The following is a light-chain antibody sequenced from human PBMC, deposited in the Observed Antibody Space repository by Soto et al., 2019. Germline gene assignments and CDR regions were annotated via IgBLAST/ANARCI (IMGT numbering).Light chain of an antibody. CDR1: SSDVGGYNF. CDR3: SSYTSSTPLGYV. J-gene: IGLJ1*01. Sequence: QSVLTQPASVSGSPGQSITISCTGTSSDVGGYNFVSWYQQHPGKAPKLMIYEVSNRPSGVSNRFSGSKSGNTASLTISGLQAEDEAHYYCSSYTSSTPLGYVFGTGTKVT. V-gene: IGLV2-14*01. CDR2: EVS.